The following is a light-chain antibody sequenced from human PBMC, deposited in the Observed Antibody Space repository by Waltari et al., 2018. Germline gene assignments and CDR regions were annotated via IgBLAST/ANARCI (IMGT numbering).Light chain of an antibody. CDR1: INVANYR. J-gene: IGLJ1*01. V-gene: IGLV5-45*01. CDR2: YKSDSDK. Sequence: INVANYRIYWYQQKPGSPPQYLLNYKSDSDKHETQLGSGLPSRFSGSKDASANAGILLISGLQSEDEADYYCLIWHSSAYVFGTGTKVTVL. CDR3: LIWHSSAYV.